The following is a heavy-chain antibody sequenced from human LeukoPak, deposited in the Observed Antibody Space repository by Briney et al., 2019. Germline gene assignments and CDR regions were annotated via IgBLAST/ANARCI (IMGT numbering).Heavy chain of an antibody. V-gene: IGHV3-21*01. J-gene: IGHJ4*02. Sequence: GGSLRLSCAASGFTFSSYSMNWVRQAPGKGLEWVSSIRSSSSYIYYADSVKGRFTISRDNAKNSLYLQMNSLRAEDTAVYYCARDRSYYDSSGYYYVDYWGQGTLVTVSS. CDR1: GFTFSSYS. CDR2: IRSSSSYI. D-gene: IGHD3-22*01. CDR3: ARDRSYYDSSGYYYVDY.